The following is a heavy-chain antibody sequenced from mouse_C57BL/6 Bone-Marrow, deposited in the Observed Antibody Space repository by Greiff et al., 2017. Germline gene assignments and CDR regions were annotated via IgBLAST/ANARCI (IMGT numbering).Heavy chain of an antibody. CDR3: ARSGDSSGY. V-gene: IGHV1-55*01. Sequence: QVPLQQPGAELVKPGASVKMSCKASGYTFTSYWITWVKQRPGQGLEWSGDIYPGSGSTNYNEKFKSKATLTVDTSSSTAYMQRISLTSEDSAVYYCARSGDSSGYWGQGTTLTVSS. J-gene: IGHJ2*01. CDR2: IYPGSGST. D-gene: IGHD3-2*02. CDR1: GYTFTSYW.